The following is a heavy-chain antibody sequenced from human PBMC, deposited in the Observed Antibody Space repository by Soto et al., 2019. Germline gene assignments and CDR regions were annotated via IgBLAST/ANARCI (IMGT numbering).Heavy chain of an antibody. D-gene: IGHD3-10*01. Sequence: PSETLSLTCTVSGGSISSSSYYWGWIRQPPGKGLEWIGSIYYSGSTYYNPSLKSRVTISVDTSKNQFSLKLSSVTAADTAVYYCARGLYYGSGSPPFDYWGQGTLVTVSS. CDR2: IYYSGST. CDR3: ARGLYYGSGSPPFDY. J-gene: IGHJ4*02. V-gene: IGHV4-39*01. CDR1: GGSISSSSYY.